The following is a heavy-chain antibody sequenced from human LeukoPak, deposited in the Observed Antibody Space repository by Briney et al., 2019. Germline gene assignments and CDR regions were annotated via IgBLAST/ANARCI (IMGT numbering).Heavy chain of an antibody. CDR3: GKALPGYSSGRHDAFDI. J-gene: IGHJ3*02. CDR2: ISGSGGST. CDR1: GFTFSSYA. D-gene: IGHD6-19*01. V-gene: IGHV3-23*01. Sequence: PGGSLRLSCAASGFTFSSYAMSWVRQAPGKGLEWVSAISGSGGSTYYADSVKGRFTISRDNSKNTLYLQMNSLRAEDTAVYYCGKALPGYSSGRHDAFDIWGQGTMVTVSS.